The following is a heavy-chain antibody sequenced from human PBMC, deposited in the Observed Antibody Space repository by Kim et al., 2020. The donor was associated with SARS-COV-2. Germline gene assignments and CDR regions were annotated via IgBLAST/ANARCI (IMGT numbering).Heavy chain of an antibody. J-gene: IGHJ4*02. Sequence: SVKVSCKASGGTFSSYAISWVRQAPGQGLEWMGRISPILGEANYAQMFQGRVTITADKSTSTAYMELSSLTAEDTAVYYCAREDPTNSETYSPDYWGQGTLVTVSS. V-gene: IGHV1-69*04. CDR2: ISPILGEA. CDR1: GGTFSSYA. D-gene: IGHD1-26*01. CDR3: AREDPTNSETYSPDY.